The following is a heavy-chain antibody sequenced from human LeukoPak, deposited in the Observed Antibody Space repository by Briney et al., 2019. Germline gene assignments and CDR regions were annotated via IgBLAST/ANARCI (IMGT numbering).Heavy chain of an antibody. V-gene: IGHV4-34*01. Sequence: SETLSLTCAVYGGSFSGYYCTWIRQPPGKGLEWIGEIHPSGSTNYNPSPKSRVTISVDTSKNQFSLKLSSVTAADTAVYYCARGTTYYYDSSGCYHFDYWGQGTLVTVSS. CDR2: IHPSGST. D-gene: IGHD3-22*01. CDR1: GGSFSGYY. CDR3: ARGTTYYYDSSGCYHFDY. J-gene: IGHJ4*02.